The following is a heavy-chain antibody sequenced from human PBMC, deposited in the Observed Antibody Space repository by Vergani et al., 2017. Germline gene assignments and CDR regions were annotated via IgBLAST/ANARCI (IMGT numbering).Heavy chain of an antibody. J-gene: IGHJ5*02. CDR3: ARDLWNRSGGSCYSGWFDP. CDR1: GGSVSSGSYY. V-gene: IGHV4-61*01. Sequence: QVQLQESGPGLVKPSENLSLTCTVSGGSVSSGSYYWSWIRQPPGKGLEWIGYIYYSGSTNYNPSLKSRVTISVDTSKNQFSLKLSSVTAADTAVYYCARDLWNRSGGSCYSGWFDPWGQGTLVTVSS. D-gene: IGHD2-15*01. CDR2: IYYSGST.